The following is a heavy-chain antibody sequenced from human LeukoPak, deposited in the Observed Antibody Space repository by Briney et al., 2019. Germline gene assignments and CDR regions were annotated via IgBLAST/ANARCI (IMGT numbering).Heavy chain of an antibody. CDR3: ARRGGRNGWGDFDY. Sequence: GGALRLSCAASGFSFNNCAMNRVRQAPGERLEWVLTVIDSGDSTFYEQSVQGRVTISIDTSRNSLSLHMNSLRAETTAVYFCARRGGRNGWGDFDYWGQGTLVTVSS. D-gene: IGHD6-19*01. J-gene: IGHJ4*02. V-gene: IGHV3-23*02. CDR2: VIDSGDST. CDR1: GFSFNNCA.